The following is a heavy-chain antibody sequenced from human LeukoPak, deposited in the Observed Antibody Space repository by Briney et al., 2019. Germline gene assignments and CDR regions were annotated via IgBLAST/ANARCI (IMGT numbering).Heavy chain of an antibody. V-gene: IGHV3-11*05. CDR2: ITSNSSYT. CDR1: GFRFSDYY. J-gene: IGHJ6*04. CDR3: ARDEWATSSYHYHGMNV. Sequence: GGSLRLSCAASGFRFSDYYMSWIRQAPGKGLEWISYITSNSSYTIYADSVKGRFTISRDNAKKSLYLQMNSLRAEDTAVYYCARDEWATSSYHYHGMNVCGEGTTVTVSS. D-gene: IGHD2-8*01.